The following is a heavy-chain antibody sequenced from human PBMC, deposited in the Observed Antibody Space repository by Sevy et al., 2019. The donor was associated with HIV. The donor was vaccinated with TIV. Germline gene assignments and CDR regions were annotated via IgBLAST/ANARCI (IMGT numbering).Heavy chain of an antibody. Sequence: GESLKISCAASGFTFTDYWMSWVRQTPGKGLEWVATIKQDESEKYYVDSVKGRFAISRENGRNSVSLQMNGLRAEDTALYYCAREVGGYNWRPYYFDSWGQGTLVTVSS. CDR3: AREVGGYNWRPYYFDS. D-gene: IGHD5-12*01. J-gene: IGHJ4*02. V-gene: IGHV3-7*01. CDR1: GFTFTDYW. CDR2: IKQDESEK.